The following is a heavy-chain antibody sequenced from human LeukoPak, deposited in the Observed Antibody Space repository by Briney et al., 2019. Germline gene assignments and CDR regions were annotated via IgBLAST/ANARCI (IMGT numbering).Heavy chain of an antibody. CDR2: INHSGST. D-gene: IGHD1-26*01. V-gene: IGHV4-34*01. J-gene: IGHJ5*02. CDR1: GGSFSGYY. Sequence: SETLSLTCAVYGGSFSGYYWRWIRQPPGKGLEWIGEINHSGSTNYNPSLKSRVTISVDTSKNQFSLKLSSVTAADTAVYYCARAGHSGSYPKPNWFDPWGQGTLVTVSS. CDR3: ARAGHSGSYPKPNWFDP.